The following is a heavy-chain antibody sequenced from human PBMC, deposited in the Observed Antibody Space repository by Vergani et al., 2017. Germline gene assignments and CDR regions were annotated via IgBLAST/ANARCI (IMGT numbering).Heavy chain of an antibody. CDR3: ARDRQIVVVPAAQIYYYYGMDV. D-gene: IGHD2-2*01. CDR2: IYYSGST. V-gene: IGHV4-31*03. CDR1: GGSISSGGYY. Sequence: QVQLQESGPGLVKPSQTLSLTCTVSGGSISSGGYYWSWIRQHPGKGLEWIGYIYYSGSTYYNPSLKSRVTIYVETSKNQFSLKLSSVTAADTAVYYCARDRQIVVVPAAQIYYYYGMDVWGQGTTVTVSS. J-gene: IGHJ6*02.